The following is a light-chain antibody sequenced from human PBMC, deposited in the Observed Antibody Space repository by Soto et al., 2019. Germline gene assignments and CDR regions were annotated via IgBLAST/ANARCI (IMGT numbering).Light chain of an antibody. V-gene: IGLV2-8*01. J-gene: IGLJ1*01. CDR3: SSYAGVNNFV. CDR1: SSDVGAYNY. Sequence: QSVLTQPPSASGSPGQSVTISCTGTSSDVGAYNYVSWYQQHPGKAPKPMIYEVTNRPSGVPDRFSASKSGNTASLTVSGLQAEDEADYFCSSYAGVNNFVFGTGTKVTVL. CDR2: EVT.